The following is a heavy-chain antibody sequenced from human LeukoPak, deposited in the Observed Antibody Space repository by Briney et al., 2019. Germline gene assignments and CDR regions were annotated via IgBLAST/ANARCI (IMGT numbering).Heavy chain of an antibody. J-gene: IGHJ5*02. D-gene: IGHD5-12*01. CDR3: AKDLVVATPPQTEFDP. V-gene: IGHV3-23*01. CDR1: GFTFSSYA. Sequence: GGSLRLSCAASGFTFSSYAMSWVRQAPGKGLEWVSAISGSGGSTYYADSVKGRITISRDNSKNTLYLQMNSLRAEDTAVYYCAKDLVVATPPQTEFDPWGQGTLVTVSS. CDR2: ISGSGGST.